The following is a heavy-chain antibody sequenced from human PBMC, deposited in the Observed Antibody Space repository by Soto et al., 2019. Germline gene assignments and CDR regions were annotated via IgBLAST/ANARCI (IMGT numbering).Heavy chain of an antibody. CDR3: ARLLTIFGVVMGYFDY. CDR1: GGSFSGYY. CDR2: INHSGST. J-gene: IGHJ4*02. D-gene: IGHD3-3*01. V-gene: IGHV4-34*01. Sequence: PSETLSLTCAVYGGSFSGYYWSWIRQPPGKGLEWIGEINHSGSTDYNPSLKSRVTISVDTSKNQFSLKLSSVTAADTAVYYCARLLTIFGVVMGYFDYWGQGPLVTVSS.